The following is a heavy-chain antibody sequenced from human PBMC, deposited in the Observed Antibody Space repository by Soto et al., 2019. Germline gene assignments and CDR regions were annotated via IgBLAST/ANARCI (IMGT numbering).Heavy chain of an antibody. D-gene: IGHD2-21*02. CDR2: VSGSGDST. CDR1: AFTFSSYA. V-gene: IGHV3-23*01. Sequence: EVQLLESGGGLAQPGGSLRLSCAASAFTFSSYAMSWVRQAPGKGLEWVSAVSGSGDSTYYADSVKGRFTISRDNSKNTLYLQMNSLRAEDTAVYYCAKGRASDCPGCTQDYWGQGTLVTVFS. J-gene: IGHJ4*02. CDR3: AKGRASDCPGCTQDY.